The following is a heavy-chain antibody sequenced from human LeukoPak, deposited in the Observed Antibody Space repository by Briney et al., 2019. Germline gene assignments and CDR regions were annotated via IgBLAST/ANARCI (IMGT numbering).Heavy chain of an antibody. Sequence: SESLSLTCAVSGYSISSGYYWGWIRHPPGKGLEWIGSIYHNGNTYYNHSLKSRVTISVDTSKNQFSLKLSSVTAADTAVSYCAREYSSSSRAFGIWGQGTMVTVSS. V-gene: IGHV4-38-2*02. CDR3: AREYSSSSRAFGI. J-gene: IGHJ3*02. CDR2: IYHNGNT. CDR1: GYSISSGYY. D-gene: IGHD6-6*01.